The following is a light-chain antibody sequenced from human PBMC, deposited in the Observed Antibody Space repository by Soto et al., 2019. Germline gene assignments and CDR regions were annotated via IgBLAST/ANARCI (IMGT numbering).Light chain of an antibody. V-gene: IGKV3-20*01. CDR3: QQYGGPLT. CDR1: QSVSSSY. J-gene: IGKJ4*01. CDR2: GAS. Sequence: EIVLTQSPGTLSLSPGERATLSCRASQSVSSSYLAWYQQKPGQAPRLLIYGASSRATGIPDRFSGSGSGTDFTITISRLEDEDLGVYYCQQYGGPLTFGGGTKVEIK.